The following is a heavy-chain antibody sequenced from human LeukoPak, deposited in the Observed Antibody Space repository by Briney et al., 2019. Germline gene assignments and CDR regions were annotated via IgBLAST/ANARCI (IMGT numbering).Heavy chain of an antibody. V-gene: IGHV3-23*01. CDR3: ASSNNGYYPNWFDP. J-gene: IGHJ5*02. CDR1: GFTFSSYA. Sequence: GGSLRLSCAASGFTFSSYAMTWVRQAPGKGLEWVSSISGSGDSTYYTDSVKGRFTISRDNSKNTLYLQMNSLRAEDTAVYYCASSNNGYYPNWFDPWGQGTLVTVSS. D-gene: IGHD3-3*01. CDR2: ISGSGDST.